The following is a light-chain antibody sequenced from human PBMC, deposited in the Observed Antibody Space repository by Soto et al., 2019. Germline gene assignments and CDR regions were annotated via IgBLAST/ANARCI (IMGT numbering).Light chain of an antibody. CDR1: QRVSSSY. CDR3: QQYGSSPTWT. CDR2: GAS. V-gene: IGKV3-20*01. Sequence: EIVLTQSPGTLSLSPGERATLSCRASQRVSSSYLAWYQQKPGQAPRLLIYGASSRATGIPDRFSGSGSGTDFTLSISRLEPEDFAVYYCQQYGSSPTWTFGQVTKVDIK. J-gene: IGKJ1*01.